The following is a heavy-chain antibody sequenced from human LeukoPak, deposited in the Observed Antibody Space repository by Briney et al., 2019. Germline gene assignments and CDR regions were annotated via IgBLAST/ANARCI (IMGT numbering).Heavy chain of an antibody. V-gene: IGHV1-46*01. J-gene: IGHJ6*03. Sequence: GASVKVSCKASGYTFSGYYMHWVRQAPGQGLEWMGIINPSGGSTSYAQKFQGRVTMTRDMSTSTVYMELSSLRSEDTAVYYCARDRGAAARRYYYYYYMDVWGKGTTVTVSS. D-gene: IGHD6-6*01. CDR1: GYTFSGYY. CDR2: INPSGGST. CDR3: ARDRGAAARRYYYYYYMDV.